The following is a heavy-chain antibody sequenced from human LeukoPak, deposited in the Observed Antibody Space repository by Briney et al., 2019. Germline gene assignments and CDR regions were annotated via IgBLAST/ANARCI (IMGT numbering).Heavy chain of an antibody. Sequence: PGGSLRLSCAASGFTFSSYAMSWVRQAPGKGLEWVSAISGSGGSTYYADSVRGRFTISRDNSKNTLYLQMNSLRAEDTAVYYCAKFSHYVDAFDIWGQGTMVTVSS. J-gene: IGHJ3*02. CDR3: AKFSHYVDAFDI. D-gene: IGHD4-17*01. CDR2: ISGSGGST. CDR1: GFTFSSYA. V-gene: IGHV3-23*01.